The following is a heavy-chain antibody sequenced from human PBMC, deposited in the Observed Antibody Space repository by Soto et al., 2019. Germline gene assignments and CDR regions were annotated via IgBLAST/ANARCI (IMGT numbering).Heavy chain of an antibody. CDR1: GYTFTSYY. Sequence: ASVKVSCKASGYTFTSYYMHWVRQAPGQGLEWMGIINPSGGSTSYAQKFQGRVTMTRDTSTSTVYMELSSLRSEDTAVYYCATDPKRVPVVAAHTYYYGMGVWGQGTTVTVSS. D-gene: IGHD2-15*01. CDR3: ATDPKRVPVVAAHTYYYGMGV. CDR2: INPSGGST. J-gene: IGHJ6*02. V-gene: IGHV1-46*01.